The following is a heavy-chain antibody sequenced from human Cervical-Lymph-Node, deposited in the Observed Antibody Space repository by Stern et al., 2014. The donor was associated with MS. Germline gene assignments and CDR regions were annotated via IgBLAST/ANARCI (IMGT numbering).Heavy chain of an antibody. CDR2: IIPIIGLA. V-gene: IGHV1-69*09. J-gene: IGHJ6*02. Sequence: QVQLVESGAAVKKPGSSVKVSCEASAGTFSNYAINWVRQAPGQGLEWMGRIIPIIGLADYAQKFQGRVRITADKSTSTAYMEMTSLRSDDTAVYYCARDLVAAARHGMDVWGQGTTVTVSS. CDR3: ARDLVAAARHGMDV. CDR1: AGTFSNYA. D-gene: IGHD6-13*01.